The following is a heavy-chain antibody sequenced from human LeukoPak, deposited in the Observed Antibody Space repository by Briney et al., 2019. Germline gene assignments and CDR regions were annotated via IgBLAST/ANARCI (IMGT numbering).Heavy chain of an antibody. CDR3: ARAEYYYDSSGSPFDY. CDR1: GGTFSSYA. Sequence: SVTDSCLASGGTFSSYAISGVRQAAGQGREGMGRIIPIFGIANYAQKFQGRVTINADKSTSTAYMELSSLRSEDTAVYYCARAEYYYDSSGSPFDYWGQGTLVTVSS. CDR2: IIPIFGIA. J-gene: IGHJ4*02. D-gene: IGHD3-22*01. V-gene: IGHV1-69*04.